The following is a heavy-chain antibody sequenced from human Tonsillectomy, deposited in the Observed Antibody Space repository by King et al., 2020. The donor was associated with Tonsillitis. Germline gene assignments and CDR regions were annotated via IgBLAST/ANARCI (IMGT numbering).Heavy chain of an antibody. V-gene: IGHV1-18*01. CDR1: GYTFTNYG. Sequence: QLVQSGAEVKKPGASVKVSCQASGYTFTNYGISWVRQAPGQGLEWMGWISAYNGNTNYAQKLQDRVTMTTDTPTGTAYMELRSLRSDDTAVYYCARTLSMVPASYWGQGTLITVSS. CDR3: ARTLSMVPASY. CDR2: ISAYNGNT. J-gene: IGHJ4*02. D-gene: IGHD2/OR15-2a*01.